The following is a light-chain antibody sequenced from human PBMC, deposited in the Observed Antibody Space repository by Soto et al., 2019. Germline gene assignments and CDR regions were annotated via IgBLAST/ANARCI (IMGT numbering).Light chain of an antibody. CDR3: QSYDNDLSVV. CDR1: NSNIGAGHA. V-gene: IGLV1-40*01. Sequence: QAVVTQPPSVSGAPGQRVTISCTGSNSNIGAGHAVQWYQQPPGTAPKLLIFDNNRRPSGVPVRFSGSRSGTSASLAITGLQAEDEADYYCQSYDNDLSVVFGGGTKLTVL. J-gene: IGLJ2*01. CDR2: DNN.